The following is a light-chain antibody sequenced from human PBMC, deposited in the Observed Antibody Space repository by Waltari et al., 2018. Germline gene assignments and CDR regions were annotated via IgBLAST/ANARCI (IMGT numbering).Light chain of an antibody. CDR1: QTLTTY. J-gene: IGKJ2*01. CDR3: QQSKEVPFT. CDR2: AAS. V-gene: IGKV1-39*01. Sequence: DIQLTQSPSYLSASVGDRVTITCRSSQTLTTYLNWYQQRPGTDPKFLIYAASNLETGVPSRFSGGGSGTDFTLTISGLQPDDFATYYCQQSKEVPFTFGQGTKLEIK.